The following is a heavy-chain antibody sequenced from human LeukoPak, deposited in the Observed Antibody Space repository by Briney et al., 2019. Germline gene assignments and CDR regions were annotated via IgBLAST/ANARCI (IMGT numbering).Heavy chain of an antibody. J-gene: IGHJ4*02. V-gene: IGHV3-23*01. CDR3: AKNIGAGSYYGYSFDY. CDR2: ISGSGGGT. D-gene: IGHD1-26*01. Sequence: GGSLRLSCAASGFTFSTFAMSWVRQAPGKGLEWVSMISGSGGGTYYADSVKGRFTISRDNSKNTLYLQMNGLRAEDTAIYFCAKNIGAGSYYGYSFDYWGQGTLVTVSS. CDR1: GFTFSTFA.